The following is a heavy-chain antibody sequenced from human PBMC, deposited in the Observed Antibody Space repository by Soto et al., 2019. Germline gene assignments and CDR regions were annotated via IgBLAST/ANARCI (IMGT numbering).Heavy chain of an antibody. J-gene: IGHJ6*02. D-gene: IGHD2-2*01. CDR3: ARDVVVPATTYYYYGMDV. V-gene: IGHV1-18*04. CDR2: ISAYNGNT. CDR1: GYTFTSYG. Sequence: GXSVKVSCKASGYTFTSYGIGWVRQAPGQGLEWMGWISAYNGNTNYAQKLQGRVTMTTDTSTSTAYMELRSLRSDDTAVYYCARDVVVPATTYYYYGMDVWGQGTTVTV.